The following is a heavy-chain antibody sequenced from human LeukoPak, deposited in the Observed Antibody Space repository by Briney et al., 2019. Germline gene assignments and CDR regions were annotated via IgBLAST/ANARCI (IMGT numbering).Heavy chain of an antibody. CDR3: AKSPYFYNSGRSVDV. CDR1: GFTFSSYG. V-gene: IGHV3-30*02. J-gene: IGHJ6*04. D-gene: IGHD3-10*01. CDR2: IRYDGSNK. Sequence: GGSLRLSCAASGFTFSSYGMHWVRQAPGEGLEWAAFIRYDGSNKYYADSVKGRFTISRDSAKNMLFLQMNRLRAEDTAVYYCAKSPYFYNSGRSVDVWGKGTTVTVSS.